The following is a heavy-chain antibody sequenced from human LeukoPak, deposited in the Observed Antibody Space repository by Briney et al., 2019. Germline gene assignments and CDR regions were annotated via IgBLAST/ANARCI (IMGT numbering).Heavy chain of an antibody. CDR1: GGTFSSYA. D-gene: IGHD2-21*02. Sequence: SVKVSCKASGGTFSSYAISWVRQAPGHGLEWMGRIIPILGIANYAQKFQGRVTITADKSTSTAYMELSSLRSEDTAVYYCARVEHYCGGDCYLDYWGQGTLVTVSS. J-gene: IGHJ4*02. CDR3: ARVEHYCGGDCYLDY. CDR2: IIPILGIA. V-gene: IGHV1-69*04.